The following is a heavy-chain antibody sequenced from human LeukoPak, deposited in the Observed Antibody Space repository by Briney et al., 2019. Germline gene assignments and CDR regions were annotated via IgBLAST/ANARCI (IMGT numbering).Heavy chain of an antibody. CDR3: ARGGGATDY. CDR2: IKQDGSDK. Sequence: GGSLRLSCAASGFTFSSNWMSWVRQAPGKGLEWVANIKQDGSDKYYVDSVKGRFTISRDNAKNPLYLQMNSLRAEDTAVYYCARGGGATDYWGQGTLVTVSS. D-gene: IGHD1-26*01. V-gene: IGHV3-7*04. J-gene: IGHJ4*02. CDR1: GFTFSSNW.